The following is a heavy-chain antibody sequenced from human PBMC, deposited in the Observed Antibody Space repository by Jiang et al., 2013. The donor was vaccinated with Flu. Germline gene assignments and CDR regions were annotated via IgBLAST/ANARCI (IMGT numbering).Heavy chain of an antibody. Sequence: LLKPSETLSLTCTVSGGSISSFYWSWIRQPPGKGLEWIGYIYYSGSTNYNPSLKSRVTISVDTSKNQFSLKLSSVTAADTAVYYCARQGSGSRTPFDDWGQGTLVTVSS. CDR3: ARQGSGSRTPFDD. D-gene: IGHD1-26*01. V-gene: IGHV4-59*08. CDR1: GGSISSFY. J-gene: IGHJ4*02. CDR2: IYYSGST.